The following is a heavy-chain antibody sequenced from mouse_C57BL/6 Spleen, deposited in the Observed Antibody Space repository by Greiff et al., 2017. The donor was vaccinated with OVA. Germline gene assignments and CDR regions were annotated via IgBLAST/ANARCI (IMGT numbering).Heavy chain of an antibody. CDR2: INPSNGGT. CDR1: GYTFTSYW. D-gene: IGHD2-4*01. CDR3: ASRRDYDAYYFDY. Sequence: VQLQQSGTELVKPGASVKLSCKASGYTFTSYWMHWVKQRPGQGLEWIGNINPSNGGTNYNEKFKSKATPTVDKSASTAYMQLSSLTSEDSAVYYCASRRDYDAYYFDYWGQGTTLTVSS. V-gene: IGHV1-53*01. J-gene: IGHJ2*01.